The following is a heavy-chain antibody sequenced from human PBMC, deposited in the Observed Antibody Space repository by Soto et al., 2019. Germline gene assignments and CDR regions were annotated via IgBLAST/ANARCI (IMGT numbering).Heavy chain of an antibody. CDR1: GFTFSSYA. CDR3: ARDPVLLWFGELTTRYTYYYYGMDV. Sequence: GGSLRLSCAASGFTFSSYAMHWVRQAPGKGLEWVAVISYDGSNKYYADSVKGRFTISRDNSKNTLYLQMNSLRAEDTAVYYCARDPVLLWFGELTTRYTYYYYGMDVWGQGTTVTVSS. V-gene: IGHV3-30-3*01. J-gene: IGHJ6*02. D-gene: IGHD3-10*01. CDR2: ISYDGSNK.